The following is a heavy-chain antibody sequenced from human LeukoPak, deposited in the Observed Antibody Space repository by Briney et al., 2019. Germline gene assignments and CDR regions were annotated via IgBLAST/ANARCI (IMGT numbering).Heavy chain of an antibody. Sequence: ASVKVSCKASGGTFSSYTISWVRQATGQGLEWMGWMNPNSGNTGYAQKFQGRVTMTRNTSISTAYMELSSLRSEDTAVYYCARGATHRIMITFGGVATFDYWGQGTLVTVSS. D-gene: IGHD3-16*01. CDR2: MNPNSGNT. CDR1: GGTFSSYT. CDR3: ARGATHRIMITFGGVATFDY. V-gene: IGHV1-8*02. J-gene: IGHJ4*02.